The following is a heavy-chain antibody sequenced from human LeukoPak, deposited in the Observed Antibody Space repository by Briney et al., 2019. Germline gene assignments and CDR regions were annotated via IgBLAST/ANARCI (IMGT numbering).Heavy chain of an antibody. CDR1: GYTFTSYG. CDR3: ARDQPLYSSSWLRHDY. D-gene: IGHD6-13*01. J-gene: IGHJ4*02. CDR2: ISAYNGNT. Sequence: ASVKVSCKASGYTFTSYGISWVRQAPGQGLEWMGWISAYNGNTNYAQKLRGRVTMTTDTSTSTAYMELRSLRSDDTAVYYCARDQPLYSSSWLRHDYWAREPWSPSPQ. V-gene: IGHV1-18*01.